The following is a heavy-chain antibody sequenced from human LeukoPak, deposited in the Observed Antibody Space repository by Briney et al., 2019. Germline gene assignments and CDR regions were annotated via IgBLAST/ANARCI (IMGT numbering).Heavy chain of an antibody. Sequence: ASVKVSCKASGYTFTGYYMHWVRQAPGQGLEWMGWINPNSGGTNYAQKFQGRVTMTRDTSISTAYMELSRLRSDDTAVYYCARVWGPATAALDYWGQGTLVTVSS. CDR3: ARVWGPATAALDY. CDR1: GYTFTGYY. CDR2: INPNSGGT. V-gene: IGHV1-2*02. J-gene: IGHJ4*02. D-gene: IGHD3-16*01.